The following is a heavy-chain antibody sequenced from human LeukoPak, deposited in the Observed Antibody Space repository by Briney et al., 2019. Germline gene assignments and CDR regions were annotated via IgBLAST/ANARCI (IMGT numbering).Heavy chain of an antibody. CDR1: GYTFTDYA. J-gene: IGHJ1*01. CDR3: ARDYSAEFFQH. CDR2: INTKTGNP. V-gene: IGHV7-4-1*02. Sequence: GASVKVSCKASGYTFTDYAMNWLRQAPGQGLEWMGWINTKTGNPTYAPGFTGRFVFSLDTSVSTTYLQISGLKAEDTAIYYCARDYSAEFFQHWGQGTLVTVSS. D-gene: IGHD2-21*01.